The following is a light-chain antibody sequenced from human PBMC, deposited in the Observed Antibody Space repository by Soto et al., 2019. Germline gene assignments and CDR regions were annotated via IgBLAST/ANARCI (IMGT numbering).Light chain of an antibody. CDR1: QSILRN. V-gene: IGKV3-15*01. CDR2: GAS. CDR3: QQRSNWPT. J-gene: IGKJ4*01. Sequence: ELVMTQSPATLSVSPGARATLSCRATQSILRNLAWYQHKPGPPPRLLIYGASTRATGIPGRLNGSGSGTDFTLSFSSIEPEDFAVYYCQQRSNWPTFCGGTKVDIK.